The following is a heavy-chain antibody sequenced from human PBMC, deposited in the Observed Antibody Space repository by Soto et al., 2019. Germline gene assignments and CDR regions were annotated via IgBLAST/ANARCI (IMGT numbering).Heavy chain of an antibody. Sequence: SETLSLTCAVYGGSFSGYCWSWIRQPPGKGLEWIGEINHSGRTNYNPSLKSRVTISVDTSKRQFSLKLSSVTAADTAVYYCARGRKYYDFWSGYYHPRYYFNYWGQGTLAPVSS. CDR1: GGSFSGYC. CDR3: ARGRKYYDFWSGYYHPRYYFNY. J-gene: IGHJ4*02. D-gene: IGHD3-3*01. V-gene: IGHV4-34*01. CDR2: INHSGRT.